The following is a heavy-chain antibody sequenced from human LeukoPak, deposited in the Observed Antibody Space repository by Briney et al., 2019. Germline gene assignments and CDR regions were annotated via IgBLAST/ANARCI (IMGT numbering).Heavy chain of an antibody. D-gene: IGHD3-22*01. V-gene: IGHV1-2*02. Sequence: ASVKVSCKASGYTFTGYYMHWVRQAPGQGLEWMGWINPNSGGTNYAQKFQGRVTMTEDTSTDTAYMELSSLRSEDTAVYYCASSSPESSGYYYPYWGQGTLVTVSS. CDR2: INPNSGGT. CDR1: GYTFTGYY. J-gene: IGHJ4*02. CDR3: ASSSPESSGYYYPY.